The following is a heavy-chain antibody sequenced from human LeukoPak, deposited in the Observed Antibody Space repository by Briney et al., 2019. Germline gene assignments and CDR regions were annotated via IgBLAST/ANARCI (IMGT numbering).Heavy chain of an antibody. CDR1: GGTFSSYA. D-gene: IGHD4-17*01. CDR3: ARGGVTTTNRFDP. Sequence: SVTVSCKASGGTFSSYAISWVRQAPGQGLEWMGGIIPIFGTANYAQKFQGRVTITTDESTSTAYMELSSLRSEDTAVYCCARGGVTTTNRFDPWGQGTLVTVSS. CDR2: IIPIFGTA. J-gene: IGHJ5*02. V-gene: IGHV1-69*05.